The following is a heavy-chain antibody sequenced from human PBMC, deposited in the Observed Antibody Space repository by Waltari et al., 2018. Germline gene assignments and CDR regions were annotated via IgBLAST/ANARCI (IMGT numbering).Heavy chain of an antibody. J-gene: IGHJ4*02. Sequence: QVQLEQSGAEVQKPGSSVKVSCKASGGTFRSYAIRWVRQAPGQGLEWMGGIIPIFGTANYAQKFQGRVTITADESTSTAYMELSSLRSEDTAVYYCARGYYYDSSGYYYADGFDYWGQGTLVTVSS. V-gene: IGHV1-69*01. CDR2: IIPIFGTA. CDR1: GGTFRSYA. CDR3: ARGYYYDSSGYYYADGFDY. D-gene: IGHD3-22*01.